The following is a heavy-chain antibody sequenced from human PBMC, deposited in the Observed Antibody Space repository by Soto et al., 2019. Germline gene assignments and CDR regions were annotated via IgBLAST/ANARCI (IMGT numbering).Heavy chain of an antibody. CDR3: ARVTVGATLGNWFDP. D-gene: IGHD1-26*01. CDR2: IIPIFGTA. CDR1: GGTFSSYA. V-gene: IGHV1-69*13. J-gene: IGHJ5*02. Sequence: ASVKVSCKASGGTFSSYAISWVRQAPGQGLEWMGGIIPIFGTANYAQEFQGRVTITADESTSTAYMELSSLRSEDTAVYYCARVTVGATLGNWFDPWGQGTLVTVSS.